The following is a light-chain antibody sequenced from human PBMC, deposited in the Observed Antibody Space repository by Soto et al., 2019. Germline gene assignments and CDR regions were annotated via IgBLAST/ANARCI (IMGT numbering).Light chain of an antibody. J-gene: IGLJ7*01. CDR3: PSYDPTLRTSL. CDR2: SNN. V-gene: IGLV1-40*01. Sequence: QSVLTQPPSVSGAPGQRVTISCTGSSSNIGAGHDVHWYQQLPGTAPKLLIHSNNNRPSGVPDRFSGSKSGTSASLAIAGLDADDEADYYCPSYDPTLRTSLFGGGTQLTVL. CDR1: SSNIGAGHD.